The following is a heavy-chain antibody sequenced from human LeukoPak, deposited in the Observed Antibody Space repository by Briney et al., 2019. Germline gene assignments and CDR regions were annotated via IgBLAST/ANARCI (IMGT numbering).Heavy chain of an antibody. J-gene: IGHJ3*02. CDR3: ARAQGYGDYQAGALDI. V-gene: IGHV1-69*05. Sequence: SVKVSCKASGGTFSSYAISWVRQAPGQGLEWMGGIIPIFGTANYAQKFQGRVTITTDESTSTAYMELSNLRSEDTAVYYCARAQGYGDYQAGALDIWGQGTMVTVSS. D-gene: IGHD4-17*01. CDR2: IIPIFGTA. CDR1: GGTFSSYA.